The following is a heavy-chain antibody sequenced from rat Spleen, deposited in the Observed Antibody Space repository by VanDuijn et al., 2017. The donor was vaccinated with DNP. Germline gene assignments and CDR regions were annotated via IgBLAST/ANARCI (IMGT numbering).Heavy chain of an antibody. CDR1: GFTFSRYW. V-gene: IGHV5-58*01. CDR3: TRGGAYYFDY. D-gene: IGHD5-1*01. Sequence: EVQLVESGGGLVQPGRSLKLSCAASGFTFSRYWMFWIRQTPGKGLEWVASINADGASTSYLDSVKGRFSVSRDDAQGNLYLQMDSLRSEDTATYFCTRGGAYYFDYWGQGVMVTVSS. CDR2: INADGAST. J-gene: IGHJ2*01.